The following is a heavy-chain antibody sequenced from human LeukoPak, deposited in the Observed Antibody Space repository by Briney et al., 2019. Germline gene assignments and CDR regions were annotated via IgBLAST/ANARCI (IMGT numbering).Heavy chain of an antibody. V-gene: IGHV4-34*01. D-gene: IGHD2-15*01. CDR1: GGSFSGYY. J-gene: IGHJ3*02. CDR3: ARPRRYCSGGSCYWGAFDI. Sequence: PSETLSLTCAVYGGSFSGYYWSWNRQPPGKGLEWIGEINHSGSTNYNPSLKSRVTISVDTSKNQFSLKLSSVTAADTAVYYCARPRRYCSGGSCYWGAFDIWGQGTMVTVSS. CDR2: INHSGST.